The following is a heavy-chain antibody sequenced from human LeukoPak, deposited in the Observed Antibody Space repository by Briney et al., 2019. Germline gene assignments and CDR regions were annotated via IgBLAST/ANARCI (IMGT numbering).Heavy chain of an antibody. CDR2: IIPILGIA. CDR1: GGTFSSYA. Sequence: SVKVSCKASGGTFSSYAISWVRQAPGQGLEWMGRIIPILGIANYAQKFQGRVTITADKSTSTAYMGLSSLRSEDTAVYYCARDCSSTSCYAGWGQGTLVTVSS. CDR3: ARDCSSTSCYAG. D-gene: IGHD2-2*01. J-gene: IGHJ4*02. V-gene: IGHV1-69*04.